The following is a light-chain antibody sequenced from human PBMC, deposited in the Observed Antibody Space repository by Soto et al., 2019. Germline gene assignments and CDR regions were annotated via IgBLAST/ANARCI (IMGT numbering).Light chain of an antibody. V-gene: IGKV3-15*01. Sequence: EIVMTQSPATLSVSPGERATLSCRASQALRSNLAWYQQKPGQAPRLLIFGAFTRATGIPARFSGSGSGTEFTLTISSLQSEDFALYYCQQYNDWPLTFGQGTKVEIK. CDR1: QALRSN. J-gene: IGKJ1*01. CDR2: GAF. CDR3: QQYNDWPLT.